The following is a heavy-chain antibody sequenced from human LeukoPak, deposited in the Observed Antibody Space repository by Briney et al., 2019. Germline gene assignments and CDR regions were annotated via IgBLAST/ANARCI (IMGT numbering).Heavy chain of an antibody. CDR1: GYTFTGYY. Sequence: ASVKVSCKASGYTFTGYYMHWVRQAPGQGLEWMGWISAYNGNTNYAQKFQGRVTMTRDTSISTAYMELSRLRSDDTAVYYCARDRVVRGAPDFGYWGQGTLVTVSS. J-gene: IGHJ4*02. V-gene: IGHV1-2*02. CDR3: ARDRVVRGAPDFGY. D-gene: IGHD3-10*01. CDR2: ISAYNGNT.